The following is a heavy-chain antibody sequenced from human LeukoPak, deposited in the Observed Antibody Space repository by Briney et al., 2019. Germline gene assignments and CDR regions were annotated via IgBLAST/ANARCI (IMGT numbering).Heavy chain of an antibody. Sequence: PGGSLRLSCAASGFTFSSYSMNWVRQAPGKGLEWVSVIYSGGSTYYADSVKGRFTISRDNSKSTMYLQMNSLRAEDTAVYYCARGGTSGYTYYFDYWGQGTLVTVSS. CDR3: ARGGTSGYTYYFDY. CDR1: GFTFSSYS. V-gene: IGHV3-66*01. J-gene: IGHJ4*02. D-gene: IGHD3-22*01. CDR2: IYSGGST.